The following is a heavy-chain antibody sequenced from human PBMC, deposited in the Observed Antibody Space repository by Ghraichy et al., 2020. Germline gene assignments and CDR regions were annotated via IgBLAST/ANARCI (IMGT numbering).Heavy chain of an antibody. D-gene: IGHD2-8*01. J-gene: IGHJ4*02. CDR1: GFTFSSYA. Sequence: GGSLRLSCAASGFTFSSYAMHWVRQAPGKGLEWVAVISYDGSNKYYADSVKGRFTISRDNSKNTLYLQMNSLRAEDTAVYYCARENGPSAFDYWGQGTLVTVSS. CDR2: ISYDGSNK. CDR3: ARENGPSAFDY. V-gene: IGHV3-30-3*01.